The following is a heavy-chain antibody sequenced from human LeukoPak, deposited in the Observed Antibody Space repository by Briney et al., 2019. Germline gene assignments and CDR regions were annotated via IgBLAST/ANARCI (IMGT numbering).Heavy chain of an antibody. Sequence: ASVKVSCKASEYTFTSYDINWVRQATGQGPEWMGWMNPNSGNTGYAQKFQGRVTMTRNTSISTAYMELSSLRSEDTAVYYCARAYYDFWSGYFTTSYYYYYMDVWGKGTTVTVSS. CDR1: EYTFTSYD. V-gene: IGHV1-8*01. CDR2: MNPNSGNT. CDR3: ARAYYDFWSGYFTTSYYYYYMDV. D-gene: IGHD3-3*01. J-gene: IGHJ6*03.